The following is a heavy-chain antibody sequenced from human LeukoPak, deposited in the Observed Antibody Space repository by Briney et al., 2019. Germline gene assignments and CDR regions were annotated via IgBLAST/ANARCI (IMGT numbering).Heavy chain of an antibody. V-gene: IGHV4-30-4*01. Sequence: SETLSLTCTVSGGSISSGDYYWSWIRQPPGKGLEWIGYIYYSGSTYYNPSLKSRVTISVGTSKNQFSLKLSSVTAADTAVYYCARERNSGYHGSAFDIWGQGTMVTVSS. CDR2: IYYSGST. D-gene: IGHD5-12*01. CDR1: GGSISSGDYY. J-gene: IGHJ3*02. CDR3: ARERNSGYHGSAFDI.